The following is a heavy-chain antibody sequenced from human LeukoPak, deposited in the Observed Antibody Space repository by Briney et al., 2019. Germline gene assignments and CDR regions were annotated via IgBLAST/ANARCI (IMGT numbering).Heavy chain of an antibody. V-gene: IGHV4-30-4*08. D-gene: IGHD3-22*01. CDR2: IYYSGST. CDR1: GGSISSGDYY. J-gene: IGHJ4*02. Sequence: SQTLSLTCTVSGGSISSGDYYWSWIRQPPGKGLEWIGYIYYSGSTYYNPSLKSRVTIPVDTSKNQFSLKLSSVTAADTAVYYCARGGSSGYPFDYWGQGTLVTVSS. CDR3: ARGGSSGYPFDY.